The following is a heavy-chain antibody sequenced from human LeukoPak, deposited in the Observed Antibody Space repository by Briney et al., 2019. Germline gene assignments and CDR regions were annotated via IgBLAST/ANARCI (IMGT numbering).Heavy chain of an antibody. CDR1: GYTFTGYY. D-gene: IGHD3-22*01. CDR3: ARYYYDSSGYYHHDAFDI. J-gene: IGHJ3*02. Sequence: ASVKVSCKASGYTFTGYYMHWVRQAPGQGLEWMGWINPNSGGTNYAQKFQSRVTMTRDTSISTAYMELSRLRSDDTAVYYCARYYYDSSGYYHHDAFDIWGQGTMVTVSS. CDR2: INPNSGGT. V-gene: IGHV1-2*02.